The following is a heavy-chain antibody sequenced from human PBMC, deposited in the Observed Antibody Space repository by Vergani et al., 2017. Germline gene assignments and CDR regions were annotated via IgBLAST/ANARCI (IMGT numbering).Heavy chain of an antibody. CDR3: AKEVVQSYFYMDV. CDR1: GFTFSSYG. D-gene: IGHD1-1*01. CDR2: ISYDGSNK. J-gene: IGHJ6*03. V-gene: IGHV3-30*18. Sequence: QVQLVESGGGMVQPGRSLRLSCAASGFTFSSYGMHWVRQAPGKGLEWVAVISYDGSNKYYADSVKGRFTISRDNSKNTLYLQMNSLRAEDTAVYYCAKEVVQSYFYMDVWGKGTTVTVSS.